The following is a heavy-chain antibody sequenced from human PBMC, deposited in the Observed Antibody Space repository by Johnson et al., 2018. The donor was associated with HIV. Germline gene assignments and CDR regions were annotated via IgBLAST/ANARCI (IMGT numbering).Heavy chain of an antibody. CDR2: IKQDGSEK. J-gene: IGHJ3*02. CDR3: ARDVVSDGTYPPDAFDI. V-gene: IGHV3-7*03. Sequence: VQLVESGGGLVQPGGSLRLSCAASGFTFSSYDMHWVRQATGKGLEWVANIKQDGSEKYYVDSVKGRLTISRDNAKNFLFLQVNNLRVEDTAVYYCARDVVSDGTYPPDAFDIWGQGTMVTVSS. CDR1: GFTFSSYD. D-gene: IGHD1-26*01.